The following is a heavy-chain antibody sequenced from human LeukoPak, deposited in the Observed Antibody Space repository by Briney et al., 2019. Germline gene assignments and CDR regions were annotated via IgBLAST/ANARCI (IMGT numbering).Heavy chain of an antibody. Sequence: GGSLRLSCEASGFTFSSYWMSWVRQAPGKGLEWVANIKQDGSEKYYVDSVKGRFTISRDNAKNSLYLQMSSLRAEDTAVYYCARVGCSSTSCFRDYYYYYGMDVWGQGTTVTVSS. V-gene: IGHV3-7*01. D-gene: IGHD2-2*01. CDR1: GFTFSSYW. CDR3: ARVGCSSTSCFRDYYYYYGMDV. CDR2: IKQDGSEK. J-gene: IGHJ6*02.